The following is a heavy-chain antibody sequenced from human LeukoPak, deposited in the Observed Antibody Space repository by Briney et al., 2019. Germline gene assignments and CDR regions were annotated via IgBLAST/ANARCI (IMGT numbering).Heavy chain of an antibody. CDR1: GFTFRTSS. CDR2: ISSGSSTI. CDR3: ARARIVVATANYFDL. Sequence: PGGSLRLSCEGSGFTFRTSSMNWVRQAPGKGLEWISYISSGSSTISYADSVRGRFTISRDNGKNSLYLQMNSLRDEDTAVYYCARARIVVATANYFDLWGQGTLVTVSS. J-gene: IGHJ4*02. D-gene: IGHD2-21*02. V-gene: IGHV3-48*02.